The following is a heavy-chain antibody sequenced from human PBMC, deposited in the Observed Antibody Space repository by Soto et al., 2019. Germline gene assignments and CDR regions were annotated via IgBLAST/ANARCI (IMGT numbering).Heavy chain of an antibody. Sequence: SETLSLTCAVSGDSISSGYYWAWIRQPPGKGPEWIGSIYHSGTTYYNPSLKSRVTVSVDTSKNQFSLKLSSVTAADTAVYYCARVVIRMAIQSIDSWGPGSLVTVSS. CDR2: IYHSGTT. V-gene: IGHV4-38-2*01. D-gene: IGHD2-15*01. CDR1: GDSISSGYY. J-gene: IGHJ4*02. CDR3: ARVVIRMAIQSIDS.